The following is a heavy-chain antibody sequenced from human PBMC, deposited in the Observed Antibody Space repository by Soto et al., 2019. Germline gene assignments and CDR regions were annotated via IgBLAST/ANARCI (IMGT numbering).Heavy chain of an antibody. Sequence: SVKVSCKASGGTFSSYTTSWVRQAPGQGLEWMGRIIPILGIANYAQKFQGRVTITADKSTSTAYMELSSLRSEDTAVYYCGALRYFDWLLSHAFDIWGQGTMVTVSS. CDR1: GGTFSSYT. CDR2: IIPILGIA. V-gene: IGHV1-69*02. CDR3: GALRYFDWLLSHAFDI. J-gene: IGHJ3*02. D-gene: IGHD3-9*01.